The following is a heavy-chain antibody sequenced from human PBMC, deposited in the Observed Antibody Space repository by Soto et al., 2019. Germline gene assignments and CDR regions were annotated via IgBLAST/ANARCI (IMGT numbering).Heavy chain of an antibody. CDR2: IWYDGSNK. V-gene: IGHV3-33*01. CDR1: GFTFSSYG. CDR3: ARDSGFKAMGLFDY. D-gene: IGHD5-18*01. Sequence: QVQLVESGGGVVQPGRSLRLSCAASGFTFSSYGMHWVRQAPGKGLEWVAVIWYDGSNKYYADSVKGRFTISRDNSKNTLYLQMNSLRAEDTAVYYCARDSGFKAMGLFDYWGQGTLVTVSS. J-gene: IGHJ4*02.